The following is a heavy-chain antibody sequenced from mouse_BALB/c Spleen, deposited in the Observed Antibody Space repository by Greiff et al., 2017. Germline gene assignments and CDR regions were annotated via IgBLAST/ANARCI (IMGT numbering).Heavy chain of an antibody. V-gene: IGHV1-9*01. CDR2: ILPGSGST. Sequence: QVQLQQSGAELMKPGASVKISCKATGYTFSSYWIEWVKQRPGHGLVWIGEILPGSGSTNYNEKFKGKATFTADTSSNTAYMQLSSLTSEDSAVYYCARGGITTGAMDYWGQGTSVTVSS. D-gene: IGHD1-2*01. CDR1: GYTFSSYW. CDR3: ARGGITTGAMDY. J-gene: IGHJ4*01.